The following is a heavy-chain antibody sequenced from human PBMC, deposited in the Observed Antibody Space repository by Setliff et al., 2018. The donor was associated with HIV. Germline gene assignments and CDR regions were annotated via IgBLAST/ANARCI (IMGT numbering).Heavy chain of an antibody. Sequence: PSETLSLTCTVSGGSISTYYWSWIRQPPGKGLEWIGRIYSNGRTTHNPSLKSRVTISRDTSENQFSLRLSSVTAADTAVYYCARGSYTVRIDYWGQGTRVTVSS. V-gene: IGHV4-4*08. CDR1: GGSISTYY. J-gene: IGHJ4*02. CDR3: ARGSYTVRIDY. D-gene: IGHD3-10*01. CDR2: IYSNGRT.